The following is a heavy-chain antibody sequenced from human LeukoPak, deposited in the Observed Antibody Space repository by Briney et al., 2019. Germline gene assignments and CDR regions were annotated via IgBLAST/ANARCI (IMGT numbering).Heavy chain of an antibody. CDR3: ARRPYYYYGMDV. CDR1: GGSISSYY. J-gene: IGHJ6*02. Sequence: KSSETLSLTCTVSGGSISSYYWSWIRQPPGKGLEGIGYIYYSGSTNYNPSLKSRVTISVDTSKTQFSLKLSSVTAADTAVYYCARRPYYYYGMDVWGQGTTVTVSS. V-gene: IGHV4-59*08. CDR2: IYYSGST.